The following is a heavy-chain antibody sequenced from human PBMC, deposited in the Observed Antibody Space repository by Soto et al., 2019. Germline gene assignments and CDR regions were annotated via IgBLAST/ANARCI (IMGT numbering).Heavy chain of an antibody. J-gene: IGHJ6*02. V-gene: IGHV4-30-2*01. CDR3: ARGGGILRGSDYYYGMDV. CDR1: SGSINSGGYS. CDR2: IYQSGST. Sequence: KPSETLSLTCAVSSGSINSGGYSWSWIRQPPGKGLEWIGYIYQSGSTSYNPSLKSRVNISIDRSKNQFSLKVNSVTAADTAVYYCARGGGILRGSDYYYGMDVWGQGTTVTVSS. D-gene: IGHD2-15*01.